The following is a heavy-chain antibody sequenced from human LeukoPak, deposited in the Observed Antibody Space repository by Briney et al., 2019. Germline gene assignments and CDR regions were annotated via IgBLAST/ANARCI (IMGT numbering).Heavy chain of an antibody. CDR3: ARGKSGYFRTSLDY. CDR2: INPNSGGT. D-gene: IGHD3-22*01. Sequence: ASVKVSCKASGYTFTGYYMHWVRQAPGQGLEWMGWINPNSGGTNYAQKFQGRVTMTRDTSISTANMELSRLRSDDTAVYYCARGKSGYFRTSLDYWGQGTLVTVSS. V-gene: IGHV1-2*02. J-gene: IGHJ4*02. CDR1: GYTFTGYY.